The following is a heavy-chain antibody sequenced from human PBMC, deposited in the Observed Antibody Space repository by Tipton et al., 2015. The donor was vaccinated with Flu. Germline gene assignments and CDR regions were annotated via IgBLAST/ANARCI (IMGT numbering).Heavy chain of an antibody. CDR1: GFTFSGYG. Sequence: SLSLSCAASGFTFSGYGMPWVRQAPGKGLEWVAFIRHDESDKYYADSVKGRFTISRDNSKNALYLLISSLRPEDTAVYYCAKDGWDTSGWYPFDYWGQGTLVTVSA. CDR2: IRHDESDK. V-gene: IGHV3-30*02. CDR3: AKDGWDTSGWYPFDY. J-gene: IGHJ4*02. D-gene: IGHD6-19*01.